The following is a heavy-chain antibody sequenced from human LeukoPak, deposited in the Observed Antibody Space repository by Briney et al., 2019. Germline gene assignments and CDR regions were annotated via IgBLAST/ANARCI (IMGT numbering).Heavy chain of an antibody. CDR1: GYTFTSYG. CDR3: ARDSDPYGSGPRRHYYYGMDV. V-gene: IGHV1-18*01. Sequence: ASVKVSCKASGYTFTSYGISWVRQAPGQGLEWMGWISAYNGNTNYAQKLQGRVTMTTDTSTSTAYMELRSLRSDDTAVCYCARDSDPYGSGPRRHYYYGMDVWGQGTTVTISS. J-gene: IGHJ6*02. D-gene: IGHD3-10*01. CDR2: ISAYNGNT.